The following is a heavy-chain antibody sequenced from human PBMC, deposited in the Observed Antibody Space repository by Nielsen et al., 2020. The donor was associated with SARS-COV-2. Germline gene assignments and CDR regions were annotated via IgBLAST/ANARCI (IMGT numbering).Heavy chain of an antibody. CDR3: AKGTTVTTLDTLSGLYYGMDV. CDR1: GFTFSDYY. D-gene: IGHD4-17*01. Sequence: GGSLRLSCAASGFTFSDYYMSWIRQAPGKGLEWVSYISSSSSYTNYADSVKGRFTISRDNAKNSLYLQMNSLRAEDTALYYCAKGTTVTTLDTLSGLYYGMDVWGQGTTVTVSS. CDR2: ISSSSSYT. J-gene: IGHJ6*02. V-gene: IGHV3-11*05.